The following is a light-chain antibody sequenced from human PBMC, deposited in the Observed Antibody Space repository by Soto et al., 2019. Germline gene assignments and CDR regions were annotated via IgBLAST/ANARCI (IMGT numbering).Light chain of an antibody. CDR3: SSYTSSSTYV. CDR1: NTDVGQDKS. J-gene: IGLJ1*01. Sequence: QSALTQPASVSGSRGQSIIISCVGRNTDVGQDKSVSWYQQGPGKAPKLLIFEVTNRPSGVSNRFSGSRSGNTASLTISGLQPDDEGDYFCSSYTSSSTYVFGTGTQLTVL. V-gene: IGLV2-14*01. CDR2: EVT.